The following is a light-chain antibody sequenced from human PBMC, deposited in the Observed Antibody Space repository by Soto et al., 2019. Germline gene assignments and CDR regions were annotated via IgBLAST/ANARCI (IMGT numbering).Light chain of an antibody. J-gene: IGKJ4*01. Sequence: DIHMTQSPSPLSASVGDRVTTTCRARQRISTWLAWYQQKPGKAPKLLIYQASSLHRGVPSKFSGSGSGTKFTLTITSLQHDYFASYYCQQYNSYPVTFGGGPRVEIK. CDR3: QQYNSYPVT. CDR2: QAS. V-gene: IGKV1-5*03. CDR1: QRISTW.